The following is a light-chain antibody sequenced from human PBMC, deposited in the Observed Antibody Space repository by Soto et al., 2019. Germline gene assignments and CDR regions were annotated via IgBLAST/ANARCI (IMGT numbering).Light chain of an antibody. CDR3: HQATSGLRT. V-gene: IGKV3-15*01. J-gene: IGKJ1*01. Sequence: KVITQSPVTLSMSPGDRATLSCRASQNVATNVAWYQQKPGQAPRLLIYGASIRATGVPARFSGSGSGTEFTLTIDSLQSEDFAVFYCHQATSGLRTFGRGTKVDIK. CDR2: GAS. CDR1: QNVATN.